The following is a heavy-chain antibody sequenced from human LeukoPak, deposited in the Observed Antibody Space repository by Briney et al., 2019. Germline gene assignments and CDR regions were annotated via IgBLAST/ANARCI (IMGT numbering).Heavy chain of an antibody. D-gene: IGHD3-22*01. CDR2: ISGSGGST. CDR1: GFAFSSYA. CDR3: AKGNWAYYYDSSGYYYVLPFDY. J-gene: IGHJ4*02. Sequence: GGSLRLSCAASGFAFSSYAMSWVRQAPGKGLEWVSAISGSGGSTYYADSVKGRFTISRDNSKNTLYLQMNSLRAEDTAVYYCAKGNWAYYYDSSGYYYVLPFDYWGQGTLVTVSS. V-gene: IGHV3-23*01.